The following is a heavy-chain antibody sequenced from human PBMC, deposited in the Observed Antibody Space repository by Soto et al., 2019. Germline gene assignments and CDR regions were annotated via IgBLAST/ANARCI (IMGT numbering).Heavy chain of an antibody. Sequence: PGGSLRLSCAASGFTFSSYGMHWVRQAPGKGLEWVAVISYDGSNKYYADSVKGRFTISRDNSKNTLYLQMNSLRAEDTAVYYCYVRGDSSSWYSNYYYYGMDVWGQGTTVTVSS. D-gene: IGHD6-13*01. CDR1: GFTFSSYG. CDR3: YVRGDSSSWYSNYYYYGMDV. CDR2: ISYDGSNK. V-gene: IGHV3-30*03. J-gene: IGHJ6*02.